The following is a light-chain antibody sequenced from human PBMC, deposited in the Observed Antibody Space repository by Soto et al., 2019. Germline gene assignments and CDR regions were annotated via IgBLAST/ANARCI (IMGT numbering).Light chain of an antibody. J-gene: IGKJ3*01. CDR2: GAS. CDR1: QSVSSN. V-gene: IGKV3-15*01. Sequence: EIVMTQSPATLSVSPGERATLSCGASQSVSSNLAWYQQKPGQAPRLLIYGASTRATGVPARFSGSGSGTEFTLTISSLQSEDFAVYYCQQYSNWPLFGPGTKVDIK. CDR3: QQYSNWPL.